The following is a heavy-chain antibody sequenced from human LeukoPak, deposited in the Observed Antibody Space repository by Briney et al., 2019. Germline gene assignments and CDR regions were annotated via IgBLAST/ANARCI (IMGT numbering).Heavy chain of an antibody. Sequence: GGSLRLSCAASGFTFSSYAMSWVRQAPGKGLEWVSGISTGGDITHHADSVKGRFTISRDNFKNTLYLQMNSLRAEDTALYYCARSFTDWYNFDYWGQGTLVTVSS. CDR2: ISTGGDIT. CDR1: GFTFSSYA. CDR3: ARSFTDWYNFDY. V-gene: IGHV3-23*01. D-gene: IGHD3-9*01. J-gene: IGHJ4*02.